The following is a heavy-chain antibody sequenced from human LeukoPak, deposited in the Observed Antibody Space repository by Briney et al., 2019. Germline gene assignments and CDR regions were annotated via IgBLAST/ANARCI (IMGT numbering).Heavy chain of an antibody. V-gene: IGHV4-39*02. D-gene: IGHD3-3*01. CDR3: AAGSTIFGVLIMGRLFDP. Sequence: SETLSLTCNLSGGSVSSSTYSWVWIRQPPGKGLEWIGSIYKSGNTYYNPSLKSRVTISVDTSKNHFSLKLSSVTAADTAVYYCAAGSTIFGVLIMGRLFDPWGQGNLVTVSS. J-gene: IGHJ5*02. CDR2: IYKSGNT. CDR1: GGSVSSSTYS.